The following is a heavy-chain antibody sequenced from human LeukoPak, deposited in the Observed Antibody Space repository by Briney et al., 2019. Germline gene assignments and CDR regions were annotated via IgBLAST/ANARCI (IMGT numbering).Heavy chain of an antibody. V-gene: IGHV3-30*02. D-gene: IGHD3-16*01. Sequence: PGGSLRLSCAASGFSFSNYGMHWVRQAPGKGLEWVAYIRYDGSQKYYGDSVKGRFTISRDNSKNTVYLQMNSLRDEDTAVYYCARDLLSLPHKYFDSWGQGTLVTASS. CDR1: GFSFSNYG. CDR3: ARDLLSLPHKYFDS. J-gene: IGHJ4*02. CDR2: IRYDGSQK.